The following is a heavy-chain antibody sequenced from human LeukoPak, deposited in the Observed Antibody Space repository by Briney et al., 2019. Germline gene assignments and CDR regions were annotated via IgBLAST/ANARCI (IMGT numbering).Heavy chain of an antibody. CDR1: GGSISSGGYY. CDR2: IYHSGST. J-gene: IGHJ4*02. D-gene: IGHD6-19*01. Sequence: SQTLSLTCTVSGGSISSGGYYWSWIRQPPGKGLEWIGYIYHSGSTYYNPSLKSRVTISVDRSKNQFSLKLSSVTAADTAVYCCVYSSGWYFDYWGQGTLVTVSS. V-gene: IGHV4-30-2*01. CDR3: VYSSGWYFDY.